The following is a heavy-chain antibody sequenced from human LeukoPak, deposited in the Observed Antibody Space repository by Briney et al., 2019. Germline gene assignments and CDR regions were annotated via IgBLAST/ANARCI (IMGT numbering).Heavy chain of an antibody. CDR3: ARDPKPPFWSGYFGWFDP. CDR2: ISYDGSNK. Sequence: PGRSLRLSCAASGFTFSSYAMHWVRQAPGKGLEWVAVISYDGSNKYYADSVKGRFTISRDNSKNTLYLQMNSLRAEDTAVYYCARDPKPPFWSGYFGWFDPWGQGTLVTVSS. V-gene: IGHV3-30-3*01. CDR1: GFTFSSYA. J-gene: IGHJ5*02. D-gene: IGHD3-3*01.